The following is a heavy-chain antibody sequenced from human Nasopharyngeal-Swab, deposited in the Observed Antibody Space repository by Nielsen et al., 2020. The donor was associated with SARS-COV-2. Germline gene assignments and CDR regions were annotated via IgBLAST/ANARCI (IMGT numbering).Heavy chain of an antibody. J-gene: IGHJ4*02. CDR3: ASDSRY. CDR1: GFTFSDYY. Sequence: GESLKISCAASGFTFSDYYMSWIRQAPGKGLELVSYITHSSSTTYYADSVKGRFIISRDNTKNSLYLHMNSLRAEDTAVYYCASDSRYWGQGTLVTVSS. CDR2: ITHSSSTT. V-gene: IGHV3-11*04. D-gene: IGHD2-2*01.